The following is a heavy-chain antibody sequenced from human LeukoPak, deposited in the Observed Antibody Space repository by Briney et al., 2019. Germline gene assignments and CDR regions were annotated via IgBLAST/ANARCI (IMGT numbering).Heavy chain of an antibody. CDR2: ITWNSGSI. V-gene: IGHV3-9*01. CDR3: AKEDHFAS. J-gene: IGHJ4*02. Sequence: PGGSLRLSCAAAAFTLDDYTMHWVRQAPGKGLEWVSGITWNSGSIGYADSVRGRFTISRDNAKNSLYLEMNSLRAEDTALYYCAKEDHFASWGQGTLVTVSS. CDR1: AFTLDDYT.